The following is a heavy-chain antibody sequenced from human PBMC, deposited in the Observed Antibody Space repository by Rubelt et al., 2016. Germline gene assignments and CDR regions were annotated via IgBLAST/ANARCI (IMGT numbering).Heavy chain of an antibody. V-gene: IGHV3-23*04. CDR1: GFTFSSYG. CDR2: ISGGAHAS. Sequence: VEFGGGLAQPGGSLRLSCAASGFTFSSYGMSWVRQAPGEGPEWVSSISGGAHASYYGESVKGRFTISRDNSKNMLFLQMNSLRAEDTAIYYCAKDLDYYDSSGYSRIWGQGTMVTVSS. D-gene: IGHD3-22*01. CDR3: AKDLDYYDSSGYSRI. J-gene: IGHJ3*02.